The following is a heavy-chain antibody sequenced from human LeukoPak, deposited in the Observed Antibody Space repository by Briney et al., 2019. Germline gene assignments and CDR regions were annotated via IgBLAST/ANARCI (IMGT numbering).Heavy chain of an antibody. D-gene: IGHD3-9*01. CDR3: ARRIGLLRYFDGPLYYFDY. V-gene: IGHV4-39*07. CDR1: GGSISSGTYY. Sequence: SETLSLTCTVSGGSISSGTYYWSWIRQPPGKGLEWIGEINHSGSTNYNPSLKSRVTISVDTSKNQFSLKLSSVTAADTAVYYCARRIGLLRYFDGPLYYFDYWGQGTLVTVSS. J-gene: IGHJ4*02. CDR2: INHSGST.